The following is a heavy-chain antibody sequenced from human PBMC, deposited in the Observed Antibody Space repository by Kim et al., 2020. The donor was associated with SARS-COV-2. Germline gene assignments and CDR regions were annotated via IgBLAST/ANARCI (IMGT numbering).Heavy chain of an antibody. CDR3: AREAIFGVDRRERVPFDY. CDR1: GGSISSYY. CDR2: IYTSGST. Sequence: SETLSLTCTVSGGSISSYYWSWIRQPAGKGLEWIGRIYTSGSTNYNPSLKSRVTMSVDTSKNQFSLKLSSVTAADTAVYYCAREAIFGVDRRERVPFDYWGQGTLVTVSS. D-gene: IGHD3-3*01. J-gene: IGHJ4*02. V-gene: IGHV4-4*07.